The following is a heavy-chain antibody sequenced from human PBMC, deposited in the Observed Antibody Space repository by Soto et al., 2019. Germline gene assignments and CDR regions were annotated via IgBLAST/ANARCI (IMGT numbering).Heavy chain of an antibody. V-gene: IGHV4-59*12. J-gene: IGHJ6*02. Sequence: SETLSLTCTVSGGSISSYYWSWIRQPPGKGLEWIGYIYYSGSTNYNPSLKSRVTLSVDTSKNQFSLELTSVTAADTAVYFCARVDILTVYGCMDVWGQGTTVTVSS. CDR1: GGSISSYY. D-gene: IGHD3-9*01. CDR3: ARVDILTVYGCMDV. CDR2: IYYSGST.